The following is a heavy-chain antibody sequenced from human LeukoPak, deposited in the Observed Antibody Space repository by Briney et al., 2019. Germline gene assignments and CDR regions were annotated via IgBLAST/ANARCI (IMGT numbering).Heavy chain of an antibody. V-gene: IGHV3-74*01. CDR1: GFTLRNHW. CDR2: IKPDGTYT. Sequence: GGSLGLSCAASGFTLRNHWMHWVRQSPGKGLMWVSRIKPDGTYTTYAGSVKGRFTISRDNAKNTLYLQMNSLRAEDTALYYCVREGEGMDVWGQGTTVTVSS. J-gene: IGHJ6*02. CDR3: VREGEGMDV. D-gene: IGHD1-26*01.